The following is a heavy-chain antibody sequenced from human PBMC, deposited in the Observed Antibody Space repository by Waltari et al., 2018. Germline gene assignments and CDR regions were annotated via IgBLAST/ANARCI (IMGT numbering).Heavy chain of an antibody. CDR1: GFSFSSYE. V-gene: IGHV3-48*03. CDR2: ISDSDNSK. CDR3: VRDGLGSGRTRVDV. D-gene: IGHD2-2*01. J-gene: IGHJ6*02. Sequence: EAQLVESGGGLVQPGGSLRLSCAASGFSFSSYEMNWVRQAPGKGLEWISYISDSDNSKFYAESVKGRFTVSRDNAKNSLHLEMNSLRAEDTATYYCVRDGLGSGRTRVDVWGQGTTGIVSS.